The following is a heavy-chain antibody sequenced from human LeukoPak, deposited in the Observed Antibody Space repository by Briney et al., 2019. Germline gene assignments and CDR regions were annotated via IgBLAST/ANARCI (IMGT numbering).Heavy chain of an antibody. D-gene: IGHD2-2*01. Sequence: GESLRISCKGSGYSFTNYWIGWVRQMPGKGLEWMGIIYPGDSDIRNSPSFQGWVTISVDKSISTVYLQWSSLKASDTAMYYCARDGPVPATADAFDFWGQGTMVTVSS. CDR3: ARDGPVPATADAFDF. V-gene: IGHV5-51*01. J-gene: IGHJ3*01. CDR2: IYPGDSDI. CDR1: GYSFTNYW.